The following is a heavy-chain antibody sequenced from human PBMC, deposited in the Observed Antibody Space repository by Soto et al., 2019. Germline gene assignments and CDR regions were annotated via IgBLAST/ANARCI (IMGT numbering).Heavy chain of an antibody. V-gene: IGHV5-51*01. CDR1: GYSFTSYW. CDR2: IYPGDSDT. CDR3: ARRERRYCTNGVCYYFDY. D-gene: IGHD2-8*01. Sequence: GESLKISCKGSGYSFTSYWIGWVRQMPGKGLEWMGIIYPGDSDTRYSPSFQGQVTISADKSISTAYLQWSSLKSSDTAMYYCARRERRYCTNGVCYYFDYWGQGTLVTVSS. J-gene: IGHJ4*02.